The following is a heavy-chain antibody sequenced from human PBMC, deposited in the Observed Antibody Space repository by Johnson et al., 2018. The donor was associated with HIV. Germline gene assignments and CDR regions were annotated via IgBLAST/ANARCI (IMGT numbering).Heavy chain of an antibody. CDR2: IGSTGDA. CDR3: ARGRIGAAGWDAFDV. D-gene: IGHD6-13*01. V-gene: IGHV3-13*01. CDR1: GFTFSSYG. J-gene: IGHJ3*01. Sequence: VQLVESGGGVVQPGGSLRLSCAASGFTFSSYGMHWVRQVTGKGLEWVASIGSTGDAYAPGSVKGRLTIYRENAKNSWYLQMKSLRAGDTAVYYCARGRIGAAGWDAFDVWGQGTMVTVSS.